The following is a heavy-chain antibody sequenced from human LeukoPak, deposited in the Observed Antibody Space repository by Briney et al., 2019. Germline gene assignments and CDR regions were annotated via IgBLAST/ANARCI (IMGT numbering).Heavy chain of an antibody. CDR2: IYYSGST. CDR3: ARYFSRFLVAFDI. V-gene: IGHV4-59*01. Sequence: PSETLSLTCTVSGGSISIYYWSWIRQPPGKGLEWIGYIYYSGSTNYNPSLKSRVTISVDTSKNQFSLKLSSVTAADTAVYYCARYFSRFLVAFDIWGQGTMVTVSS. J-gene: IGHJ3*02. CDR1: GGSISIYY. D-gene: IGHD3-3*01.